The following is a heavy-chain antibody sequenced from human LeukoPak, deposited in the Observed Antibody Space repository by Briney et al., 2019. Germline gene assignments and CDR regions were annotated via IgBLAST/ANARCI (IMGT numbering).Heavy chain of an antibody. CDR3: SRPANYYDSSGCYRVGAFDI. J-gene: IGHJ3*02. Sequence: GESLKISCKGSGYSFTDYWIGWVRQMPGKGLEWMGIIYPGDSDTRYSPSFQGQVTISADKSISTAYLQWSSLKASDTAMYYCSRPANYYDSSGCYRVGAFDIWGQGTMVTVSS. V-gene: IGHV5-51*01. CDR1: GYSFTDYW. D-gene: IGHD3-22*01. CDR2: IYPGDSDT.